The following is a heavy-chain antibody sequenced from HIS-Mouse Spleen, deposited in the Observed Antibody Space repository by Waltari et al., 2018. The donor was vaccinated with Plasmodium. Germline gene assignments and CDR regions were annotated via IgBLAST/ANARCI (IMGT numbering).Heavy chain of an antibody. V-gene: IGHV3-30*18. CDR3: AKAQGVINFDY. Sequence: HVQLVESGGGVVQPGRSLSLSCSDSGVTSSSYGMHWVRQAPGKGLEWVAVISYDGSNKYYADSVKGRFTISRDNSKNTLYLQMNSLRAEDTAVYYCAKAQGVINFDYWGQGTLVTVSS. J-gene: IGHJ4*02. CDR2: ISYDGSNK. CDR1: GVTSSSYG. D-gene: IGHD3-16*01.